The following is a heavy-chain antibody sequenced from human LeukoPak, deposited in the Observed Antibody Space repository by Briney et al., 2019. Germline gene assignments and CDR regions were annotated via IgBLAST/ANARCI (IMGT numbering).Heavy chain of an antibody. CDR3: ARHGGRREVWSDY. J-gene: IGHJ4*02. Sequence: GASLKISCKGSGYSFTSYWIGWVRQTPGKGLEWVGIIYPGDSDTSYSPSFQGQVTISADKSSSTAYLQWSSLKASDTAMYYCARHGGRREVWSDYWGQGTLVTVSS. D-gene: IGHD3-16*01. CDR1: GYSFTSYW. CDR2: IYPGDSDT. V-gene: IGHV5-51*01.